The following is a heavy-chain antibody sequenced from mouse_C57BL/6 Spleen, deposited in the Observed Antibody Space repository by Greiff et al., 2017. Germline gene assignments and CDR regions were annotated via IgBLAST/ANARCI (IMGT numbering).Heavy chain of an antibody. Sequence: EVKLVESGGGLVQPGGSLSLSCAASGFTFTDYYMSWVRQPPGKALEWLGFIRNKANGYTTEYSASVKGRFTISRDNSQSILYLQMNALRAEDSATYYCARSPYGNYYFDYWGQGTTLTVSS. J-gene: IGHJ2*01. CDR3: ARSPYGNYYFDY. CDR1: GFTFTDYY. D-gene: IGHD2-1*01. CDR2: IRNKANGYTT. V-gene: IGHV7-3*01.